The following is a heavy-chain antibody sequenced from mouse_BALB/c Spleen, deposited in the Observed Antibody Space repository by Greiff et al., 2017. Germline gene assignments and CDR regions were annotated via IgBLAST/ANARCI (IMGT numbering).Heavy chain of an antibody. J-gene: IGHJ3*01. CDR2: ISSGGSYT. CDR3: TRENDYGSSWFAY. Sequence: EVMLVESGGGLVKPGGSLKLSCAASGFTFSSYTMSWVRQTPEKRLEWVATISSGGSYTYYPDSVKGRFTISRDNAKNTLYLQMSSLKSEDTAMYYCTRENDYGSSWFAYWGQGTLVTVSA. V-gene: IGHV5-6-4*01. D-gene: IGHD1-1*01. CDR1: GFTFSSYT.